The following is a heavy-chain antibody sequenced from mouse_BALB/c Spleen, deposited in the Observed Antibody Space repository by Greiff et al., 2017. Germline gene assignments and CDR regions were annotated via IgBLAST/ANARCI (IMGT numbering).Heavy chain of an antibody. D-gene: IGHD2-2*01. CDR1: GFTFSDYY. V-gene: IGHV5-4*02. J-gene: IGHJ4*01. Sequence: EVHLVESGGGLVKPGGSLKLSCAASGFTFSDYYMYWVRQTPEKRLEWVATISDGGSYTYYPDSVKGRFTISRDNAKNNLYLQMSSLKSEDTAMYYCARDYGYDPLYAMDYWGQGTSVTVSS. CDR2: ISDGGSYT. CDR3: ARDYGYDPLYAMDY.